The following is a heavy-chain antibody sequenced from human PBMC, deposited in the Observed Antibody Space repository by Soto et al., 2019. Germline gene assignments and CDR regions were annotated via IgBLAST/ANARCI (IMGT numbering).Heavy chain of an antibody. Sequence: PSETLSLTCTVSGYSISSGSYWGWIRQPPGKGPEWIASIYHGGTTFYNPSLKSRITISVDTSHNQFSLNLRSVTAADTAVYYCERAHVMVVAGSPFDYWGHGTLVTVYS. CDR2: IYHGGTT. CDR3: ERAHVMVVAGSPFDY. CDR1: GYSISSGSY. D-gene: IGHD6-19*01. V-gene: IGHV4-38-2*02. J-gene: IGHJ4*01.